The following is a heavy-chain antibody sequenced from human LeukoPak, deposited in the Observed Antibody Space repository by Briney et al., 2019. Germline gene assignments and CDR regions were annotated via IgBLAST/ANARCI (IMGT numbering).Heavy chain of an antibody. Sequence: ASVKVSCKTSGYNFSRYTITWVRQAPGQGLEWMGWVSTSNGATNYAEKFQGRVIMTTETVTKAAYMELRRLQSGDTAMYFCARVSDTSMVTPGFDSWGQGTLVTVSP. J-gene: IGHJ4*02. CDR1: GYNFSRYT. V-gene: IGHV1-18*01. D-gene: IGHD5-18*01. CDR3: ARVSDTSMVTPGFDS. CDR2: VSTSNGAT.